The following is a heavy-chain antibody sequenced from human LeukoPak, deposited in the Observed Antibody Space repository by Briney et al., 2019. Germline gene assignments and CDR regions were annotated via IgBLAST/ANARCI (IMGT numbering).Heavy chain of an antibody. Sequence: PGGSLRLSCAASGFTFSSYAMHWVRQAPGKGLEWVAVISYDGSNKYYADSVKGRFIISRDNSKNTLYLQMNSLRADDTAVYYCAKNKAAGTYFDYWGQGTLVTVSS. CDR3: AKNKAAGTYFDY. D-gene: IGHD6-19*01. J-gene: IGHJ4*02. CDR2: ISYDGSNK. CDR1: GFTFSSYA. V-gene: IGHV3-30*04.